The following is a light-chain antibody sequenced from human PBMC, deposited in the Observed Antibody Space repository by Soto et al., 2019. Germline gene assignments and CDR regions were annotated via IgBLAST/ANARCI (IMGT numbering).Light chain of an antibody. CDR3: QQRSSWPIT. Sequence: EIVLTQSPGTLSLSPGERATLSCRASQSVSSDYLAWYQQKPGQAPRLLISRASRRATGIPDRFSGSGSGTDFTLTITRLEAEDFAEYYCQQRSSWPITFGQGTRLEIK. CDR1: QSVSSDY. CDR2: RAS. J-gene: IGKJ5*01. V-gene: IGKV3D-20*02.